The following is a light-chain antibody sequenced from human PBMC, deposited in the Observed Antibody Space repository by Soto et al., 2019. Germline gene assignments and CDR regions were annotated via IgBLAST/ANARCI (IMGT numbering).Light chain of an antibody. CDR2: RNS. CDR1: ASTIGRNY. J-gene: IGLJ1*01. V-gene: IGLV1-47*01. Sequence: QSVLTQSHSASGTPGQRVTISCSGSASTIGRNYVYWYQQLPGTAPKLLIYRNSQRPSGVPDRFSGSKSGTSASLAISGLRSEDESDYYCAAWDDNLSGLYVFGAGTKLTVL. CDR3: AAWDDNLSGLYV.